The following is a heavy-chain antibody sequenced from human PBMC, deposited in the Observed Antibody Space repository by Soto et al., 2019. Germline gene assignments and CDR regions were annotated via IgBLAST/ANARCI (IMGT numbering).Heavy chain of an antibody. D-gene: IGHD2-15*01. CDR3: ARTPRAQMIVLEAATRFDY. CDR1: GYTFTTYG. V-gene: IGHV1-18*04. CDR2: ISPYNGDT. Sequence: ASVKVSCKASGYTFTTYGFNWVRQAPGQGLEWMGWISPYNGDTNYAQNFQGRVTLTTDTSTSTAYMELRSLTSDDTAVYYCARTPRAQMIVLEAATRFDYWGQGTLVTVSS. J-gene: IGHJ4*02.